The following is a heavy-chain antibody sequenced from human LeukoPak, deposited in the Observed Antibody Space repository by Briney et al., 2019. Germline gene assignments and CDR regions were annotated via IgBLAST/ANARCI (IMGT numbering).Heavy chain of an antibody. Sequence: GASVKVSCKASGYTFTGYYMHWVRQAPGQGLEWMGWINPNSGGTNYAQKFQGRVTMTRGTSISTAYMELSRLRSDDTAVYYCARPAVAGTYYYYMDVWGKGTTVTVSS. CDR1: GYTFTGYY. J-gene: IGHJ6*03. CDR2: INPNSGGT. V-gene: IGHV1-2*02. D-gene: IGHD6-19*01. CDR3: ARPAVAGTYYYYMDV.